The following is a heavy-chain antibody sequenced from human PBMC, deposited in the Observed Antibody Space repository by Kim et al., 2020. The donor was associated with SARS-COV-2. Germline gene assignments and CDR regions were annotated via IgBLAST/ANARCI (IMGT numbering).Heavy chain of an antibody. V-gene: IGHV1-58*01. D-gene: IGHD6-6*01. CDR3: AARIAALLYYYGMDV. CDR2: IVVGSGNT. CDR1: GFTFTSSA. J-gene: IGHJ6*02. Sequence: SVKVSCKASGFTFTSSAVQWVRQARGQRLEWIGWIVVGSGNTNYAQKFQERVTITRDMSTSTAYMELSSLRSEDTAVYYCAARIAALLYYYGMDVWGQGTTVTVSS.